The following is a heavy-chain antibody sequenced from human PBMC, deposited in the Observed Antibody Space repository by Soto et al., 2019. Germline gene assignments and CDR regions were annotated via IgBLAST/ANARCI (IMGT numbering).Heavy chain of an antibody. CDR3: ARVPRWLRFLEWSRDWYFDL. Sequence: PSETLSLTCTVSGGSISSYYWSWIRQPPGKGLEWIGYIYYSGSTNYNPSLKSRATISVDTSKNQFSLKLSSVTAADTAVYYCARVPRWLRFLEWSRDWYFDLWGRGTLVTVSS. V-gene: IGHV4-59*01. CDR1: GGSISSYY. J-gene: IGHJ2*01. D-gene: IGHD3-3*01. CDR2: IYYSGST.